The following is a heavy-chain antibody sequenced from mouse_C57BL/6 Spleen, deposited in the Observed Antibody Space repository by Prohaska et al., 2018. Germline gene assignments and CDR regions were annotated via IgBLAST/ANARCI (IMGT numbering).Heavy chain of an antibody. CDR1: GFSLTSYA. CDR2: IWTGGGT. J-gene: IGHJ4*01. V-gene: IGHV2-9-1*01. CDR3: ARNKGGNYPYYYAMDY. D-gene: IGHD2-1*01. Sequence: LRESDKNLVAPSQSLSITCTVSGFSLTSYAISWVRQPPGKGLEWLGVIWTGGGTNYNSALKSRLRISKDNSKSQVFLKMNSLQTDDTARYYCARNKGGNYPYYYAMDYWGQGTSVTVSS.